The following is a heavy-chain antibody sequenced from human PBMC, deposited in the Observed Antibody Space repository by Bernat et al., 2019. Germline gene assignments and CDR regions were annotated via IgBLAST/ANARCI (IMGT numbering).Heavy chain of an antibody. CDR2: IYSGGST. CDR1: GFTVSSNY. D-gene: IGHD3-10*01. J-gene: IGHJ3*02. Sequence: EVQLVESGGGLVQPGGSLRLSCAASGFTVSSNYMSWVRQAPGKGLEWVSVIYSGGSTYYADSVKGRFTISRDNSKNTLYLQMNSLRAEDTAVYYCARYYNGSGSYYRNRPNDAFDIWGQGTMVTVSS. V-gene: IGHV3-66*02. CDR3: ARYYNGSGSYYRNRPNDAFDI.